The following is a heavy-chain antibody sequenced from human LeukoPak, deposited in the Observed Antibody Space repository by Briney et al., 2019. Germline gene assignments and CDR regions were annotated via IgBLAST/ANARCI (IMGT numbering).Heavy chain of an antibody. D-gene: IGHD6-13*01. CDR2: IYYSGST. J-gene: IGHJ5*02. V-gene: IGHV4-59*08. CDR3: ARQAGNSWNWFDP. Sequence: SETLSLNCAVSGGSISSYHWSWIRQPPGKGLAWIGYIYYSGSTNYNPSLKSRVTISVDTSKNQFSLKLSSVTAADTAVYYCARQAGNSWNWFDPWGQGTLVTVSS. CDR1: GGSISSYH.